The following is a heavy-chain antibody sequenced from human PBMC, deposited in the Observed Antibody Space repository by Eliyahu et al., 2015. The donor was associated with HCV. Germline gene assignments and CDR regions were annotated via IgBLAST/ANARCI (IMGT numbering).Heavy chain of an antibody. CDR3: ARGSSH. Sequence: EVELVESGGGLVQPGGSLRLSCAASGFTLSNYWMNWVRQTPGKGLEWVANIKDDGSEEYYVDSVKGRFIISRDNSKNSLYLQMNRLRVEDTGVYFCARGSSHWGQGALVIVSS. J-gene: IGHJ4*02. V-gene: IGHV3-7*04. CDR1: GFTLSNYW. CDR2: IKDDGSEE.